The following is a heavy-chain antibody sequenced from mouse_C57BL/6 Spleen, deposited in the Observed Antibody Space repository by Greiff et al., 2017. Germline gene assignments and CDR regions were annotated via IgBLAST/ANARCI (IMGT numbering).Heavy chain of an antibody. Sequence: QVQLQQSGAELVRPGASVTLSCKASGYTFTDYEMHWVKQTPVHGLEWIGAIDPETGGTASNQKFQGKAILTADKSSSTAYMELLSLTSEDSAVYYCTRGSLLRSFAYWGQWTLVTVSA. CDR2: IDPETGGT. CDR1: GYTFTDYE. CDR3: TRGSLLRSFAY. D-gene: IGHD1-2*01. J-gene: IGHJ3*01. V-gene: IGHV1-15*01.